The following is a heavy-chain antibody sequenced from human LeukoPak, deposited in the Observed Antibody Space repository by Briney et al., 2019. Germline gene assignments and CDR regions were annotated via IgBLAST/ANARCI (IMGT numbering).Heavy chain of an antibody. Sequence: GGSLRLSCAASGFTSSSYWMSWVRQAPGKGLEWVANIKQDGSEKYYVNSVKGRFTISRDNAKNSLYLQMNSLRVEDTAVCYCARAKEAGFDPWGQGILVTVSS. J-gene: IGHJ5*02. CDR1: GFTSSSYW. V-gene: IGHV3-7*01. CDR2: IKQDGSEK. CDR3: ARAKEAGFDP.